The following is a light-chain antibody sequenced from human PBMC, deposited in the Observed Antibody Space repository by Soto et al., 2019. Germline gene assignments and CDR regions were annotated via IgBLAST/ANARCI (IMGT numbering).Light chain of an antibody. CDR1: QGISNW. Sequence: DIQMTQSPSSVSASVGDRVTITCRASQGISNWLTWYQQKPGKTPKILIFATSTLQSGVPSRFSGSASGTDFTLTISSLQPEDSATYYCQQAKSFPGTFGKGTKVEI. V-gene: IGKV1-12*01. J-gene: IGKJ1*01. CDR3: QQAKSFPGT. CDR2: ATS.